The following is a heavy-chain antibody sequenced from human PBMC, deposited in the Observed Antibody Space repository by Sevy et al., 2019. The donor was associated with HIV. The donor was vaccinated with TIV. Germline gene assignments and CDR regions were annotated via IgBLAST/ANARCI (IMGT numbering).Heavy chain of an antibody. CDR2: INYRGST. J-gene: IGHJ4*02. D-gene: IGHD2-21*01. CDR3: AREAGYSKIFDY. V-gene: IGHV4-59*01. CDR1: GGAMRGFY. Sequence: SETLSLTCTVSGGAMRGFYWSWIRQPPGKGLEYIGYINYRGSTNYNPSLERRVSISVDTSKSEFFLKLSAVTAADTGVYYCAREAGYSKIFDYWGQGALVTVSS.